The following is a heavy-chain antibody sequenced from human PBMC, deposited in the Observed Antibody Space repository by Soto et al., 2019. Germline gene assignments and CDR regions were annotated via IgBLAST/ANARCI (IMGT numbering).Heavy chain of an antibody. Sequence: QVQLVQSGAEVKKPGSSVKVSCQASGGTFSTYAITWVRQAPGQGLEWMGASIPVFETTSSAQRFRDRLSITADAVTTTAYMELSGLRSEDTAIYYCATAGFRGTSIQQFDHWGQGALVTVSP. CDR1: GGTFSTYA. V-gene: IGHV1-69*01. J-gene: IGHJ4*02. D-gene: IGHD1-1*01. CDR2: SIPVFETT. CDR3: ATAGFRGTSIQQFDH.